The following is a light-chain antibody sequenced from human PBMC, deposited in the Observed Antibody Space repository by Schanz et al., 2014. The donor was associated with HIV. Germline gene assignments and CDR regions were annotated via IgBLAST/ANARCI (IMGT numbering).Light chain of an antibody. CDR3: SSYTISSTLV. CDR2: DVS. J-gene: IGLJ3*02. CDR1: RSDVGAHNY. V-gene: IGLV2-14*03. Sequence: QSVLTQPASVSGSPGQSITISCTGTRSDVGAHNYVSWYQQHPGKAPKLMIYDVSNRPSGVSNRFSGSKSGNTASLTISGLQAEDESVYYCSSYTISSTLVFGGGTKLTVL.